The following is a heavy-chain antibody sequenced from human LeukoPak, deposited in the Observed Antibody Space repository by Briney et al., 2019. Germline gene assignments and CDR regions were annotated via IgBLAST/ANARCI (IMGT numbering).Heavy chain of an antibody. CDR2: ISWNSGSI. Sequence: GGSLRLSRAASGFTFDDYAMHWVRQAPGKGLEWVSGISWNSGSIGYADSVKGRFTISRDNAKNSLYLQMNSLRAEDTALYYCVKDASWEFGNYGMDVWGQGTTVTVSS. V-gene: IGHV3-9*01. CDR1: GFTFDDYA. CDR3: VKDASWEFGNYGMDV. J-gene: IGHJ6*02. D-gene: IGHD3-10*01.